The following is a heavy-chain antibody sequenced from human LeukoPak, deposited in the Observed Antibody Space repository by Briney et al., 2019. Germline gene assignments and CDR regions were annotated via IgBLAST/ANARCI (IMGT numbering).Heavy chain of an antibody. J-gene: IGHJ3*02. CDR3: ARSDPYDFWSGYAAFDI. D-gene: IGHD3-3*01. Sequence: GASVKVSCKASGYTFTGYYMHWVRQAPGQGLEWMGWINPNSGGTNYAQKFQGRVTMTRDTSISTAYMELSRLRSDDTAVYYCARSDPYDFWSGYAAFDIWGQGTMVTVPS. CDR2: INPNSGGT. CDR1: GYTFTGYY. V-gene: IGHV1-2*02.